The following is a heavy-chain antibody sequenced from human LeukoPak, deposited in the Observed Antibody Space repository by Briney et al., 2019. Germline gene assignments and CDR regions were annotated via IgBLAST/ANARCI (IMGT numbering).Heavy chain of an antibody. Sequence: SETLSLTCAVYGGSFSGYYWSWIRQPPGKGLEWIGYIYYSGSTNYNPSLKSRVTISVDTSKNQFSLKLSSVTAADTAVYYCARDRPANWRYYYYGMDVWGQGTTVTVSS. CDR2: IYYSGST. CDR3: ARDRPANWRYYYYGMDV. D-gene: IGHD7-27*01. CDR1: GGSFSGYY. J-gene: IGHJ6*02. V-gene: IGHV4-59*01.